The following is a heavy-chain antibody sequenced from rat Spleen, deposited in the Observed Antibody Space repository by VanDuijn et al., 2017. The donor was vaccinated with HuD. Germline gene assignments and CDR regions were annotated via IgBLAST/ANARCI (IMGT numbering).Heavy chain of an antibody. Sequence: EVQLVESGGGLVQPGRSLKLSCAASGFTFNNYGMAWVRQAPTKGLEWVATISTSGGSTYYRDSVKGRFTISRDNAKSTLYLQMNSLRSEDTATYYCTRGPSGDVGFAYWGQGTLVTVSS. J-gene: IGHJ3*01. CDR1: GFTFNNYG. V-gene: IGHV5-29*01. CDR3: TRGPSGDVGFAY. CDR2: ISTSGGST. D-gene: IGHD1-1*01.